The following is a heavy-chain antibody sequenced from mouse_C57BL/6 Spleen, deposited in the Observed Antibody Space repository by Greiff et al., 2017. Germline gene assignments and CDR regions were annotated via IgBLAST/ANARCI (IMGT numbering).Heavy chain of an antibody. CDR2: ISSGSSTI. CDR3: ARGGNYVGWYFDV. J-gene: IGHJ1*03. V-gene: IGHV5-17*01. Sequence: EVKLQESGGGLVKPGGSLKPSCAASGFTFSDYGMHWVRQAPEKGLEWVAYISSGSSTIYYADTVKGRFTISRDNAKNTLFLQMTSLRSEDTAMYYCARGGNYVGWYFDVWGTGTTVTVSS. CDR1: GFTFSDYG. D-gene: IGHD2-1*01.